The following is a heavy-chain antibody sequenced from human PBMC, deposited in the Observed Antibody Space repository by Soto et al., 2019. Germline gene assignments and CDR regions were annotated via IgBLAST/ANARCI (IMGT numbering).Heavy chain of an antibody. D-gene: IGHD3-9*01. CDR1: GWSFSGYY. CDR3: ARDPPFQYYDILTGYYSYGTDV. V-gene: IGHV4-34*01. Sequence: SETLSLTCAVYGWSFSGYYWSWIRQPPGKGLEWIGEINHSGSTNYNPSLKSRVTISVDTSKNQFSLKLSSVTAADTAVYYCARDPPFQYYDILTGYYSYGTDVRGKGTTVTVSS. J-gene: IGHJ6*04. CDR2: INHSGST.